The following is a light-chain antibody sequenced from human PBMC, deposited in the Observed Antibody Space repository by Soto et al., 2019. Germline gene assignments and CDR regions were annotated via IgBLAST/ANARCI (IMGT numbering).Light chain of an antibody. J-gene: IGKJ1*01. CDR2: EAS. CDR3: QHYNSYSET. Sequence: DIQMTQSPSTLSASVGDRVTITCRASETISSWLAWYQQKPGKAPKLLIYEASTLKSGVPSRFSGSGSGTEFTLTISSLQPDDFATYYCQHYNSYSETFGQGTKVEIK. CDR1: ETISSW. V-gene: IGKV1-5*03.